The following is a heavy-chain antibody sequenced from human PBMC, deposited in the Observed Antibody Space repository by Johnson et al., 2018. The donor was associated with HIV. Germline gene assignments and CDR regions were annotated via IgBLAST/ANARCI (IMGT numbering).Heavy chain of an antibody. J-gene: IGHJ3*02. CDR2: FYSGSNT. Sequence: EVQLVESGGGLIQSGGSLRLSCKASGFSISSNYMSWVRQPPGKGLEWVSVFYSGSNTYYADSVKGRFTISRDNAKNSLYLQMNSLRAEDTAVYYCARPQGTGDAFDIWGQGTMVTVSS. V-gene: IGHV3-66*03. D-gene: IGHD1-1*01. CDR3: ARPQGTGDAFDI. CDR1: GFSISSNY.